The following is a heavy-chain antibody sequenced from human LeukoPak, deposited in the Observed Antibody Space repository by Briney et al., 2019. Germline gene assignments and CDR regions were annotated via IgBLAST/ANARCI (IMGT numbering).Heavy chain of an antibody. J-gene: IGHJ4*02. V-gene: IGHV5-51*01. CDR3: ARRVDSYWFFDY. CDR2: IYPGDSDT. D-gene: IGHD1-26*01. Sequence: GESLKISCQGSGYSFSDYWIGWVRQMPGTGLEWMGIIYPGDSDTRYIPSFQGQVTISADKSINTAYLQWSSLKASDTAMYYCARRVDSYWFFDYWGQGTLVTVSS. CDR1: GYSFSDYW.